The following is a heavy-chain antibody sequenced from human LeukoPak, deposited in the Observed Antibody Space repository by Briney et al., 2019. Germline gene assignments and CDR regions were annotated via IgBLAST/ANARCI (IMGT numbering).Heavy chain of an antibody. J-gene: IGHJ4*02. Sequence: GGSLRLSCAASKVTFSIYSMNWVRQPPGKGLEWVSYIAGTHSNIYYADSAKGRFTIPRDDAKNSLYLQINSLRAEDTAVYYCAKDGPSYSSGWYSFDYWGQGTLVTFSS. V-gene: IGHV3-48*01. CDR3: AKDGPSYSSGWYSFDY. CDR1: KVTFSIYS. CDR2: IAGTHSNI. D-gene: IGHD6-19*01.